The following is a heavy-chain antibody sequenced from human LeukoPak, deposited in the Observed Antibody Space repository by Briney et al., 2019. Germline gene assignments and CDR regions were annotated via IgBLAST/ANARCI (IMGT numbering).Heavy chain of an antibody. Sequence: SETLSLTCAVYGGSFSGHYWTWIRQAPEKGLEWIGESTHSGSTNYNPSLKSRVTISVDTSKSQFSLKLTSVTAADTALYYCARDNSPLVFQDAFDVWGLGTMVTVSS. CDR2: STHSGST. CDR3: ARDNSPLVFQDAFDV. J-gene: IGHJ3*01. D-gene: IGHD2-21*01. V-gene: IGHV4-34*01. CDR1: GGSFSGHY.